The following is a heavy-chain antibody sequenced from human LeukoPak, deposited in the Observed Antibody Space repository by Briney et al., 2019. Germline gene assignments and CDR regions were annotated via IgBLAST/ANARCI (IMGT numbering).Heavy chain of an antibody. J-gene: IGHJ4*02. CDR2: ISGSGGST. Sequence: GGSLRPSCAASGFTFSSYAMSWVRQAPGKGLEWVSAISGSGGSTYYADSVKGRFTISRDNSKNTLYLQMNSLRAEDTAVYYCAKPPGYCSGGSCYLASWGQGTLVTVSS. D-gene: IGHD2-15*01. CDR3: AKPPGYCSGGSCYLAS. V-gene: IGHV3-23*01. CDR1: GFTFSSYA.